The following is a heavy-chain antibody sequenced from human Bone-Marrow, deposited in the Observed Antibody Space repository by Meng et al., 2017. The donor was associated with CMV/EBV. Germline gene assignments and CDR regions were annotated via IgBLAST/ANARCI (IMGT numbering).Heavy chain of an antibody. CDR1: GGSFSGYY. CDR3: ARGGRSGSYFFYYGMDV. CDR2: INHSGST. Sequence: GSLSLTCAVYGGSFSGYYWSWIRQPPGKGLEWIGEINHSGSTNYNPSLKSRVTISVDTSKNQFSLKLSSVTAADTAVYYCARGGRSGSYFFYYGMDVWGQGTTVTVSS. D-gene: IGHD1-26*01. V-gene: IGHV4-34*01. J-gene: IGHJ6*02.